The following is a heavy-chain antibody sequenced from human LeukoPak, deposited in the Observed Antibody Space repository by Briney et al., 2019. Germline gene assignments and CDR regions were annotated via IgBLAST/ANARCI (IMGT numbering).Heavy chain of an antibody. CDR1: GFTFSNYD. Sequence: GRSLRLSCAASGFTFSNYDMHWVRQAPGKGLEWVAVISYDGSNKYYADSVKGRFTISRDNSKNTLYLQMNSLRAEDTAVYYCAKVLEWLTYYYYYGMDVWGQGTTVTVSS. V-gene: IGHV3-30*18. CDR2: ISYDGSNK. D-gene: IGHD5-12*01. J-gene: IGHJ6*02. CDR3: AKVLEWLTYYYYYGMDV.